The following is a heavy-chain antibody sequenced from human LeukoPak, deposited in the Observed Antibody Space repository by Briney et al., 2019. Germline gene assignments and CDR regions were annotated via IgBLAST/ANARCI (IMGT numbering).Heavy chain of an antibody. CDR2: INPNSGGT. CDR1: GYTFTGYY. J-gene: IGHJ5*02. Sequence: GASVKVSCKASGYTFTGYYMHWVRQAPGQGLEWMGWINPNSGGTNYAQKFQGRVTMTRDTSISTAYMELSRLRSDDTAVYYCARNYDFWSGYNGNWFDPWGQGTLVTVSS. CDR3: ARNYDFWSGYNGNWFDP. V-gene: IGHV1-2*02. D-gene: IGHD3-3*01.